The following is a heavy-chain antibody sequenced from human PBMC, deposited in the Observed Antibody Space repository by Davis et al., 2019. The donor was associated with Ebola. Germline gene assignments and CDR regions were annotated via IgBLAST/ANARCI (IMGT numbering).Heavy chain of an antibody. CDR2: ISYDGSNK. CDR1: GFTFSSHA. CDR3: ARDHHYYDSNGYYYYYYGMDV. Sequence: GESLKISCAASGFTFSSHAMSWVRQPPGKGLEWVAVISYDGSNKYYADSVKGRFTISRDNSKNTLYLQMNSLRAEDKAVYYCARDHHYYDSNGYYYYYYGMDVWGQGATVTVSS. J-gene: IGHJ6*02. V-gene: IGHV3-30-3*01. D-gene: IGHD3-22*01.